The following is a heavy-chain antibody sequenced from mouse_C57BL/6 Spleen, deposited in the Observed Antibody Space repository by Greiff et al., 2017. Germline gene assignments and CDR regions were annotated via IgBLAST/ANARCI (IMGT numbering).Heavy chain of an antibody. Sequence: QLKESGAELVRPGASVKLSCTASGFNIKDDYMHWVKQRPEQGLEWIGWIDPENGDTEYASKFQGKATITADTSSNTAYLQLSSLTSEDTAVYYCTTSYSNYDYAMDYWGQGTSVTVSS. V-gene: IGHV14-4*01. CDR1: GFNIKDDY. CDR3: TTSYSNYDYAMDY. CDR2: IDPENGDT. D-gene: IGHD2-5*01. J-gene: IGHJ4*01.